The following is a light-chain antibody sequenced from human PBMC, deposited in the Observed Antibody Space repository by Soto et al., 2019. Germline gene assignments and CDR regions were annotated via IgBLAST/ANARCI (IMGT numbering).Light chain of an antibody. Sequence: QSALTQPASVSGSPGQSITISCTGTSSDVGSYNLVSWYQQHPGKAPKLMIYEGSKRPSGVSNRFSGSKSGNTASLTISGLQAEDGADYYCCSYAGSSTSVVFGGGTKLTAL. J-gene: IGLJ2*01. CDR2: EGS. V-gene: IGLV2-23*01. CDR3: CSYAGSSTSVV. CDR1: SSDVGSYNL.